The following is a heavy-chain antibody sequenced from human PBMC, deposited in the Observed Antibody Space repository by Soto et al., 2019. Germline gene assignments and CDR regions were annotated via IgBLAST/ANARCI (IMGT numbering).Heavy chain of an antibody. J-gene: IGHJ4*02. V-gene: IGHV1-58*01. CDR2: IVVGSGNT. Sequence: SVKVSCKASGFTFTSSAVQWVRQARGQRLEWIGWIVVGSGNTNYAQKFQERVTITRDMSTSTAYMELSSLRSEGTAVYYCAATALSIDDSSGPAFDYWGQGTLVTVSS. CDR1: GFTFTSSA. CDR3: AATALSIDDSSGPAFDY. D-gene: IGHD3-22*01.